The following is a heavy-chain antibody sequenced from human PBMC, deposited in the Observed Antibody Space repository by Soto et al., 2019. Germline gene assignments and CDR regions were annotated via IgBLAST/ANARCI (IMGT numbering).Heavy chain of an antibody. CDR1: GGTFSSYA. V-gene: IGHV1-69*06. J-gene: IGHJ3*02. Sequence: VASVKVSCKASGGTFSSYAISWVRQAPGQGLEWMGGIIPIFGTANYAQKFQGRVTITADKSTGTAYMELSSLRSEDTAVYYCARERYDILTGYRGAFDIWGQGTMVTVSS. CDR3: ARERYDILTGYRGAFDI. CDR2: IIPIFGTA. D-gene: IGHD3-9*01.